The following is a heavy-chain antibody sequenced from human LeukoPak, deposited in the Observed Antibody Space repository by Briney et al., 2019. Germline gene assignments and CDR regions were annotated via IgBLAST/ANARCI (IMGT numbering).Heavy chain of an antibody. D-gene: IGHD6-19*01. CDR2: ISRSSTYI. Sequence: GGSLRLSCAASGFTFSSFSMNWVRQAPGKGLEWVSSISRSSTYIYFADSLKGRFTISRDNAKNSLDLQMNSLRAEDTAVYYCAREGVPGSWGPDYWGQGTLVTVST. CDR3: AREGVPGSWGPDY. V-gene: IGHV3-21*01. J-gene: IGHJ4*02. CDR1: GFTFSSFS.